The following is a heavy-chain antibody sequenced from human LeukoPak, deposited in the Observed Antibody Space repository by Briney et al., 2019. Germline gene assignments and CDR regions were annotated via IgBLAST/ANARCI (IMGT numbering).Heavy chain of an antibody. D-gene: IGHD6-25*01. Sequence: GGSLRLSCAASGFTFSSHWMHWVRQPPGKGLVWVSRINGDGGSTNYADSVKGRFTISRDNAKNTLYLQVNSLRVEDTAIYYCARDRWVAADFHYYYAMDVWGQGTRSPSP. J-gene: IGHJ6*02. V-gene: IGHV3-74*01. CDR1: GFTFSSHW. CDR3: ARDRWVAADFHYYYAMDV. CDR2: INGDGGST.